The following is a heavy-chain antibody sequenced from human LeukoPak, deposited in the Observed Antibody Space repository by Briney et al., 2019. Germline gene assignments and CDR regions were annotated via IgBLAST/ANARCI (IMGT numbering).Heavy chain of an antibody. D-gene: IGHD2-21*02. V-gene: IGHV3-66*01. J-gene: IGHJ4*02. CDR2: LYSGGST. CDR3: ARYGLTAALDF. CDR1: GFTVSGNY. Sequence: GGSLRLSCAASGFTVSGNYMSWVRQAPGKGLEWVSLLYSGGSTYYADSVKGRFSISRDNSKNTLYLQMNSLRAEDTAVYYCARYGLTAALDFWGQGTLVTVSS.